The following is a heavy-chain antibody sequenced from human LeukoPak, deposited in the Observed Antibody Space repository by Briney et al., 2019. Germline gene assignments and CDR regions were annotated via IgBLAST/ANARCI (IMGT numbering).Heavy chain of an antibody. CDR2: ISFDGSNK. J-gene: IGHJ4*02. Sequence: PGGSLRLSCAASGFTFSNYAMHWVRQTPGKGLEWVAVISFDGSNKYYADSVKGRFTISRDNSKNTLYLRMNSLRAEDTAVYYCAGFHDYGGNSMDWGQGTLVTVSS. CDR3: AGFHDYGGNSMD. CDR1: GFTFSNYA. D-gene: IGHD4-23*01. V-gene: IGHV3-30-3*01.